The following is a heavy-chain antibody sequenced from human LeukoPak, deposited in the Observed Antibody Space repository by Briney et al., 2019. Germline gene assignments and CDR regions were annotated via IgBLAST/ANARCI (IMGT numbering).Heavy chain of an antibody. V-gene: IGHV1-18*01. CDR2: INPSNKNT. D-gene: IGHD3-16*02. CDR1: GYIFASYG. J-gene: IGHJ3*01. Sequence: ASVKVSCKAYGYIFASYGITWVRQAPGQGLEWMGWINPSNKNTYHSQKLQGRVTMTTETSTNTAQMELRSLGSDDTAVYYCARDIYDYIWGTYRPGWTFDAFEVWGQGTVVTVSP. CDR3: ARDIYDYIWGTYRPGWTFDAFEV.